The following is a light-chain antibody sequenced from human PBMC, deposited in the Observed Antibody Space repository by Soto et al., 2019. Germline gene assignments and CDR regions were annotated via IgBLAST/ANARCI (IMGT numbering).Light chain of an antibody. CDR3: QHGHNWPLT. CDR2: SAS. Sequence: EIVMTQSPATLSVSPGERATLSCRASQSISTDLAWYQQKPGQPPRLLIYSASTRATGVTARFTGSVSGSEFTLTISRLQSEDFAVYYCQHGHNWPLTFGQGPRLEI. J-gene: IGKJ2*01. CDR1: QSISTD. V-gene: IGKV3-15*01.